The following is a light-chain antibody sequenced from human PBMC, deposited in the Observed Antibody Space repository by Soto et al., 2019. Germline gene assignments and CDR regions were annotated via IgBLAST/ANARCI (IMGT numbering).Light chain of an antibody. CDR1: SSNIGSNY. CDR2: RNN. CDR3: AAWDDSLSGGVV. J-gene: IGLJ2*01. Sequence: QSVLTQPPSASGTPGQRVTISCSGSSSNIGSNYVYWYQQLPGTAPKLLIYRNNQRPSGVPDRFSDSKSGTSASLAISGLRSEDEADYYCAAWDDSLSGGVVFGGGTKVTVL. V-gene: IGLV1-47*01.